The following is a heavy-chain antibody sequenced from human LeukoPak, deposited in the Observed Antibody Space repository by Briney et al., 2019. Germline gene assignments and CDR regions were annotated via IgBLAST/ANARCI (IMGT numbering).Heavy chain of an antibody. CDR1: GYSISSGYY. D-gene: IGHD3-10*01. CDR2: IYHSGIT. V-gene: IGHV4-38-2*02. CDR3: ARDYEPLIPITMVRGVIPTY. J-gene: IGHJ4*02. Sequence: SETLSLTCTVSGYSISSGYYWGWIRQPPGKGLEWIGSIYHSGITYYNPSLKSRVTISADTPKNQFSLKLSSVTAADTAMYYCARDYEPLIPITMVRGVIPTYWGQGTLVTVSS.